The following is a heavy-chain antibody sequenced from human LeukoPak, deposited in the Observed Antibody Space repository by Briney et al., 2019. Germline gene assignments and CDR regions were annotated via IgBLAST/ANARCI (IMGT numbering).Heavy chain of an antibody. Sequence: GGSLRLSCAASGFTFSSYSMQWVRQTPGKGLEWVGIMSNSGENTFYGEAVKGRFTISRDNSQNTLYLQMNSLRAEDTAVYYCAKDNRGVLDYWGQGTLVTVSS. D-gene: IGHD3-10*01. CDR2: MSNSGENT. CDR3: AKDNRGVLDY. CDR1: GFTFSSYS. J-gene: IGHJ4*02. V-gene: IGHV3-30*18.